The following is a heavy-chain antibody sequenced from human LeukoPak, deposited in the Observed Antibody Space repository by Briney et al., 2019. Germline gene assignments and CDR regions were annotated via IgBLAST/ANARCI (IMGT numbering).Heavy chain of an antibody. Sequence: APVKVSCKASGYTFTGYYMHWLRQAPGQGLEWMGWINPNSGGTNYAQKFQGRVTMTRDTSTSTVYMELSSLRSEDTAVYYCARADRWTATVRHNWFDPWGQGTLVTVSS. CDR1: GYTFTGYY. CDR2: INPNSGGT. CDR3: ARADRWTATVRHNWFDP. D-gene: IGHD5-18*01. J-gene: IGHJ5*02. V-gene: IGHV1-2*02.